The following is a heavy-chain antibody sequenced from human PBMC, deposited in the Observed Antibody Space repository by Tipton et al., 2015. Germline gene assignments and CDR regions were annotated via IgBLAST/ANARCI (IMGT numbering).Heavy chain of an antibody. CDR1: GGSISSYY. CDR3: ASTAGVVATLDY. V-gene: IGHV4-59*12. J-gene: IGHJ4*02. Sequence: TLSLTCTVSGGSISSYYWSWIRQPPGKGLEWIGYIYYSGSTYYNPSLKSRVTISADTSKNQFSLKLSSVTAADTAVYYCASTAGVVATLDYWGQGTLVTVSS. CDR2: IYYSGST. D-gene: IGHD5-12*01.